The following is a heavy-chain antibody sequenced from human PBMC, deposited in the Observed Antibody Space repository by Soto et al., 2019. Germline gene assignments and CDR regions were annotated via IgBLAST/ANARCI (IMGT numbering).Heavy chain of an antibody. CDR2: IYYSGST. CDR3: ARAHDLYYFDY. CDR1: GDSISSGGYY. Sequence: SETLSLTCSVSGDSISSGGYYCSWIRQHPGKGLEWIGYIYYSGSTYYNQSLKSRLTISVDRSKNQFSLKLSSVTAADTAVYYCARAHDLYYFDYWGQGTLVTVSS. D-gene: IGHD3-3*01. J-gene: IGHJ4*02. V-gene: IGHV4-31*03.